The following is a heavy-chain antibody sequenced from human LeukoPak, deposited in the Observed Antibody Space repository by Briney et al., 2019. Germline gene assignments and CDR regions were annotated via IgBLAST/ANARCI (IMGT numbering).Heavy chain of an antibody. CDR3: ARDRLFAGSSGYGYFDY. CDR2: IWYDGSNK. CDR1: GFTFSSYG. D-gene: IGHD6-19*01. J-gene: IGHJ4*02. Sequence: GGSLRLSCAASGFTFSSYGMHWVRQAPGKGLEWVAVIWYDGSNKYYADSVKGRFTISRDNSKNTLYLQVNSLRAEDTAVYYCARDRLFAGSSGYGYFDYWGQGTLVTVSS. V-gene: IGHV3-33*01.